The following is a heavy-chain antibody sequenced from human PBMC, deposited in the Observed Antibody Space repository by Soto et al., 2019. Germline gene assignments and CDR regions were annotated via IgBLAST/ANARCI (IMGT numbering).Heavy chain of an antibody. CDR1: GYSFTNYW. Sequence: SLKISCKGSGYSFTNYWIGWVRQMPGKGLEWMGIINPADSDTRYSPSFQGQVTVSADKSISTAYLQRGSLTASDTAIYYCVRPDSTGYYSHWGQGTPVTVSS. CDR2: INPADSDT. V-gene: IGHV5-51*01. CDR3: VRPDSTGYYSH. J-gene: IGHJ4*02. D-gene: IGHD3-22*01.